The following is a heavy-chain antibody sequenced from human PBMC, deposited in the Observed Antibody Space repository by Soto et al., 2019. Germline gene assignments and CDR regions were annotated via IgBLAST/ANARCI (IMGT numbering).Heavy chain of an antibody. J-gene: IGHJ3*02. V-gene: IGHV3-48*03. CDR1: GFTFSSYE. CDR2: ISSSGSTI. CDR3: ARDAWGFKQLDRADDAFDI. D-gene: IGHD6-6*01. Sequence: GGSLRLSCAASGFTFSSYEMNWVRQAPGKGLEWVSYISSSGSTIYYADSVKGRFTISRDNAKNSLYLQMNSLRAEDTAVYYCARDAWGFKQLDRADDAFDIWGQGTMVT.